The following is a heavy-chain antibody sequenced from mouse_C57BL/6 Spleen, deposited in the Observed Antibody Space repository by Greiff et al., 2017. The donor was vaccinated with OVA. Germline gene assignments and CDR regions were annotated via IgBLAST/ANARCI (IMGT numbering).Heavy chain of an antibody. CDR2: IHPNSGST. V-gene: IGHV1-64*01. Sequence: VKLQESGAELVKPGASVKLSCKASGYTFTSYWMHWVKQRPGQGLEWIGMIHPNSGSTNYNEKFKSKATLTVDKSSSTAYMQLSSLTSEDSAVYYCARTGSSYDYAMDYWGQGTSVTVSS. CDR1: GYTFTSYW. D-gene: IGHD1-1*01. J-gene: IGHJ4*01. CDR3: ARTGSSYDYAMDY.